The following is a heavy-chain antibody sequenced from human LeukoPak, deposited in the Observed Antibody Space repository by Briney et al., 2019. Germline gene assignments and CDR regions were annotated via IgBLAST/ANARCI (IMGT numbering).Heavy chain of an antibody. CDR2: ISYNGSNK. J-gene: IGHJ4*02. Sequence: GGSLRLSCAASGFTFSSYGMHWVRQAPGKGLEWVAVISYNGSNKYYADSVKGRFTISRDNSKNRLYLQMNSLRAEDTAVYYCAKDAGYCSSTSCYAGFDYWGQGTLVTVSS. CDR3: AKDAGYCSSTSCYAGFDY. CDR1: GFTFSSYG. V-gene: IGHV3-30*18. D-gene: IGHD2-2*01.